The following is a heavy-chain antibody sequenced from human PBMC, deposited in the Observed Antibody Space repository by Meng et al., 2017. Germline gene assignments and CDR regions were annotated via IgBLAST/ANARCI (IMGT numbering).Heavy chain of an antibody. CDR1: GYTLTELS. D-gene: IGHD3-22*01. CDR3: ATAYRYYYDSSGYYSGNY. CDR2: FDPEDGET. V-gene: IGHV1-24*01. Sequence: QAHLVQSGAEVKKPGVSVKVSRKVSGYTLTELSMHWARQAPGKGLEWMGGFDPEDGETIYAQKFQGRVTMTEDTSTDTAYMELSSLRSEDTAVYYCATAYRYYYDSSGYYSGNYWGQGTLVTVSS. J-gene: IGHJ4*02.